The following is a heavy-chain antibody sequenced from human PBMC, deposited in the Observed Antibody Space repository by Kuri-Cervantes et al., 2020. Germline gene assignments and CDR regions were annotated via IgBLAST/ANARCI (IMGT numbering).Heavy chain of an antibody. J-gene: IGHJ4*02. CDR3: ARDNFWSGPDY. V-gene: IGHV4-59*12. D-gene: IGHD3-3*01. Sequence: SETLSLTCTVSGGSISSYYWSWIRQPPGKGLEWIGYIYYSGSTNYNPSLKSRVTISVDTSKNQFSLKLRSVTAADTAVYYCARDNFWSGPDYWGQGTLVTVSS. CDR2: IYYSGST. CDR1: GGSISSYY.